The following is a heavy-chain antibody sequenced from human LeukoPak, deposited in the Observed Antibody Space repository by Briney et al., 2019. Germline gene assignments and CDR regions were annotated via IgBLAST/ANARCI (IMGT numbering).Heavy chain of an antibody. V-gene: IGHV1-2*02. CDR2: INPNSGAT. CDR1: GYTFTGYH. Sequence: ASVKVSCKASGYTFTGYHMHWVRQAPGQGLEWMGWINPNSGATNYAQRFQGRVTMTTDTSTSTAYMELRSLRSDDTAVYYCARRGGDYWGQGTLVTVSS. J-gene: IGHJ4*02. CDR3: ARRGGDY.